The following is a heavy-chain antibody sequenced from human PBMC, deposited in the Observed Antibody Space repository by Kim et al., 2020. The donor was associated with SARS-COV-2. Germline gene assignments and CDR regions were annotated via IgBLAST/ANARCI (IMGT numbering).Heavy chain of an antibody. D-gene: IGHD1-26*01. CDR1: GFTFSSYA. J-gene: IGHJ4*02. CDR3: ARAGGGSYYADFDY. V-gene: IGHV3-30-3*01. Sequence: GGSLRLSCAASGFTFSSYAMHWVRQAPGKGLEWVAVISYDGSNKYYADSVKGRFTISRDNSKNTLYLQMNSLRAEDTAVYYCARAGGGSYYADFDYWGQG. CDR2: ISYDGSNK.